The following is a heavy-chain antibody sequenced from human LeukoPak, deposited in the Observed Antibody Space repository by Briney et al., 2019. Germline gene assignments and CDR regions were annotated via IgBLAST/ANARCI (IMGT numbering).Heavy chain of an antibody. J-gene: IGHJ4*02. CDR3: TRDRVGLWWFN. CDR1: GSTSGDDA. Sequence: GGSLRLSCTASGSTSGDDALNWFRQAPGKGLEWVGFIRSKTYGGRTEYAASVKGRFTISRDDSKSIVYLQMNSLKTEDTAVYYCTRDRVGLWWFNWGQGTLVTVSS. CDR2: IRSKTYGGRT. D-gene: IGHD2-21*01. V-gene: IGHV3-49*03.